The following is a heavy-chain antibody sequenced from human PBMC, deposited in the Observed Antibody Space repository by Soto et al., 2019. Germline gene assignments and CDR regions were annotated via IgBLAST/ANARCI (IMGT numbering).Heavy chain of an antibody. Sequence: SETLSLTCTVCGDSVSSSSYYWSWIRQPPGKGPEWIGYIYYSGSTNYNPSLKSRVTISVDTSAGTVYMQLSSLTSEDTAVYYCARDDSGFSGSHYIDYFNYWGQGALVTVSS. CDR3: ARDDSGFSGSHYIDYFNY. V-gene: IGHV4-61*01. CDR1: GDSVSSSSYY. D-gene: IGHD1-26*01. CDR2: IYYSGST. J-gene: IGHJ4*02.